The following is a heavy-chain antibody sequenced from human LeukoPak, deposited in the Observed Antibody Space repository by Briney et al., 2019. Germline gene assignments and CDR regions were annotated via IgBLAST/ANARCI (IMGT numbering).Heavy chain of an antibody. Sequence: GGSLRLSCSASGFTFNRYTMHWVRQAPGKGLDWVASISYDGGNKHYSDSVKGRFTISRDNSKNTLYLQMNSLRVEDTAVYYCARAEGPLLMVAIDYWGQGTLVTVS. D-gene: IGHD2-15*01. J-gene: IGHJ4*02. CDR3: ARAEGPLLMVAIDY. CDR2: ISYDGGNK. CDR1: GFTFNRYT. V-gene: IGHV3-30-3*01.